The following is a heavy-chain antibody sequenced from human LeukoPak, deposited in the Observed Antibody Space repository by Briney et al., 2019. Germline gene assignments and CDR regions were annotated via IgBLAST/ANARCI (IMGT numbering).Heavy chain of an antibody. J-gene: IGHJ4*02. CDR3: ARHENIVVVAAATGFDY. CDR1: GYSISSGYY. V-gene: IGHV4-38-2*01. D-gene: IGHD2-15*01. CDR2: IYHSGST. Sequence: SETLSLTCAVSGYSISSGYYWGWIRQPPGKGLEWIGSIYHSGSTYYNPSLKSRVTISVDTSKNQFSLKLSSVTAADTAVYYCARHENIVVVAAATGFDYWGQGALVTVSS.